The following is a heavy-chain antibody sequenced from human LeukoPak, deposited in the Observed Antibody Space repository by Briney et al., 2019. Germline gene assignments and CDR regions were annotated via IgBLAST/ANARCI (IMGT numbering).Heavy chain of an antibody. D-gene: IGHD7-27*01. CDR3: ARAADWGSRYFDY. CDR1: GGSFSGYY. J-gene: IGHJ4*02. CDR2: INHSGST. V-gene: IGHV4-34*01. Sequence: SETLSLTCAVYGGSFSGYYWSWIRQPPGKGLEWIGEINHSGSTNYNPSLKGRVTISVDTSKNQFSLKLSSVTAADTAVYYCARAADWGSRYFDYWGQGTLVTVSS.